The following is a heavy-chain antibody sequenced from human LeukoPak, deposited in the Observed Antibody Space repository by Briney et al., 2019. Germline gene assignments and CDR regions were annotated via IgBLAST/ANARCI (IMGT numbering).Heavy chain of an antibody. CDR2: IYHSGSP. V-gene: IGHV4-38-2*02. Sequence: PSETLSLTCTVSSYSINSGYYWAWVRQPPGKGLEWIGNIYHSGSPYYNPSLNSRVTISVDTSKNQFSLRLNSGTAADTAVYYCAAEFGTSIADYWGQGILVTVSS. J-gene: IGHJ4*02. CDR1: SYSINSGYY. CDR3: AAEFGTSIADY. D-gene: IGHD2-21*01.